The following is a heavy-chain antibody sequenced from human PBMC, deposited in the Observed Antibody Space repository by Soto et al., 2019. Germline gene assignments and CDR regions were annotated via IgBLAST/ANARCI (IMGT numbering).Heavy chain of an antibody. V-gene: IGHV4-59*01. J-gene: IGHJ6*03. CDR3: AGNTDIVVVPAARRRGLYYYYYYLDG. D-gene: IGHD2-2*01. CDR1: GGSFSGYY. Sequence: SETLSLTCAVYGGSFSGYYWSWIRQPPGKGLEWIGYIYYSGSTNYNPSLKSRVTISVDTSKNQFSLKLSSVTAADTAVYYCAGNTDIVVVPAARRRGLYYYYYYLDGWGKGTTVTVAS. CDR2: IYYSGST.